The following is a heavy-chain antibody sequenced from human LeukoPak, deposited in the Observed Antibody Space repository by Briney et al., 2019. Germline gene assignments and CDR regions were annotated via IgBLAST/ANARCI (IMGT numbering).Heavy chain of an antibody. CDR2: ISGSGGST. D-gene: IGHD3-3*01. J-gene: IGHJ6*02. CDR1: GLTFSIYA. Sequence: GGSLRLSCAASGLTFSIYAMSWVRQAPGKGLEWVSAISGSGGSTYYADSVKGRFTISRDNSKNTLYLQMNSLRAEDTAVYYCAAGGHYDFWSGYYHSASGYYYYGMDVWGQGTTVTVSS. CDR3: AAGGHYDFWSGYYHSASGYYYYGMDV. V-gene: IGHV3-23*01.